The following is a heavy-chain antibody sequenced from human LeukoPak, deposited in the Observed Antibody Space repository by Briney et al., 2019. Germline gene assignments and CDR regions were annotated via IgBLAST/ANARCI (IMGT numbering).Heavy chain of an antibody. CDR1: GYSISSGYY. J-gene: IGHJ3*02. CDR2: IYHSGST. V-gene: IGHV4-38-2*02. D-gene: IGHD1-20*01. Sequence: SETLSLTCTVSGYSISSGYYWGWIRQPPGKGLEWIGSIYHSGSTYYNPSLKSRVTISVDTSKNQFSLKLSSVTAADTAVYYCARGGRTLKRYNWNDGRRGAFDIWGQGTMVTVSS. CDR3: ARGGRTLKRYNWNDGRRGAFDI.